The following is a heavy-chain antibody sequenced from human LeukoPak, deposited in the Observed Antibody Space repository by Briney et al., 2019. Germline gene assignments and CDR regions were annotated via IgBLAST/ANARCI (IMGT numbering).Heavy chain of an antibody. V-gene: IGHV3-21*01. CDR2: ITGDCKYI. J-gene: IGHJ4*02. Sequence: GWSLRLSCAASGFIFKTYTMTWVRQAPGKGLEWVSSITGDCKYITYADSVKGRFTISRDNAKNSLYLQVASLRGDDTATYYCAREGNDYYYDQWGQGTLVTVSP. D-gene: IGHD3-16*01. CDR1: GFIFKTYT. CDR3: AREGNDYYYDQ.